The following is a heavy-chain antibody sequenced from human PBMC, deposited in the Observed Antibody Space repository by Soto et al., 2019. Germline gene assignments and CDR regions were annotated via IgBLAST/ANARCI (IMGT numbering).Heavy chain of an antibody. J-gene: IGHJ4*02. D-gene: IGHD5-18*01. CDR3: VHGTLGSYGHVYCDY. CDR1: GFSVSSNGAR. V-gene: IGHV2-5*02. CDR2: IYWDDDK. Sequence: QITLKESGPPLVKPTQTLTLTCSLSGFSVSSNGARVGWIRQPPGKALEWLALIYWDDDKHYNPSLKSRLTITKDTSENQVVLTVTDVDPADTATYYCVHGTLGSYGHVYCDYWGQGTLVTFSS.